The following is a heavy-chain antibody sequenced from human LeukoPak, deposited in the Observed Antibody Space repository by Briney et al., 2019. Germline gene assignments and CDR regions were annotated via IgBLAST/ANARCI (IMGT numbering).Heavy chain of an antibody. J-gene: IGHJ4*02. V-gene: IGHV3-74*01. CDR2: IKTDGSIA. D-gene: IGHD3-22*01. CDR3: AKGPYYDSSGYLDY. Sequence: GGSLRLSCAASGFSFSFYWMHWVRQAPGKGPVWVSRIKTDGSIADYADSVKGRFTISRDNAKNTLYLQMNSLRAEDTAVYYCAKGPYYDSSGYLDYWGQGTLVTVSS. CDR1: GFSFSFYW.